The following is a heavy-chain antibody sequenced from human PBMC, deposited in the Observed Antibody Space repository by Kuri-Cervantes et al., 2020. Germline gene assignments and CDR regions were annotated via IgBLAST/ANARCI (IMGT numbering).Heavy chain of an antibody. CDR3: ARVFYFDY. Sequence: GESLKISCAASGFTFASYAMSWVRQAPGKGLEWVSAIGGSGAITYYADSVKGRFTISRDNAKNSLYLQMNSLRAEDTAVYYCARVFYFDYWGQGTLVTVSS. J-gene: IGHJ4*02. V-gene: IGHV3-23*01. CDR2: IGGSGAIT. CDR1: GFTFASYA.